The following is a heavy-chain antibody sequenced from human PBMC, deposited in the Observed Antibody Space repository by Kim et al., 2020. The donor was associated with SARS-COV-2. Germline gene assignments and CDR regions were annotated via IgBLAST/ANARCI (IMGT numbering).Heavy chain of an antibody. J-gene: IGHJ6*01. Sequence: SVKVSCKASGGTFSSYAISWVRQAPGQGLEWMGGIIPIFGTANYAQKFKGRVTITADESTITAYMELRSLRSEDTAVYYCGTYCSSTSCYAVVGAAYYY. CDR2: IIPIFGTA. D-gene: IGHD2-2*01. V-gene: IGHV1-69*13. CDR3: GTYCSSTSCYAVVGAAYYY. CDR1: GGTFSSYA.